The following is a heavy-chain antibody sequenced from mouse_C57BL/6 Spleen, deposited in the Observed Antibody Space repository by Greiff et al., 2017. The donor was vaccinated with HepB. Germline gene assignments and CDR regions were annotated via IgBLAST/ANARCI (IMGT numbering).Heavy chain of an antibody. V-gene: IGHV1-61*01. D-gene: IGHD1-2*01. Sequence: QVQLQQPGAELVRPGSSVKLSCKASGYTFTSYWMDWVKQRPGQGLEWIGNIYPSDSETHYNQKFKDKATLTVDKSSSTAYMQLSSLTSEDSAVYYCARKRGYDGYWFAYWGQGTLVTVSA. J-gene: IGHJ3*01. CDR3: ARKRGYDGYWFAY. CDR2: IYPSDSET. CDR1: GYTFTSYW.